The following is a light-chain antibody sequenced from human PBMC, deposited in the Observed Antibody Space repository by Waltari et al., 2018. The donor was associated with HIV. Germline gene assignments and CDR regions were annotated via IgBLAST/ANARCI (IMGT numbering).Light chain of an antibody. CDR3: QQYDNWTLFT. CDR2: GAS. CDR1: QSIYNN. J-gene: IGKJ3*01. V-gene: IGKV3-15*01. Sequence: EIVMTQSPATLSVPPGERATLSCRASQSIYNNLAWYQQRPGQPPRLLIYGASTRATGIPARFSGSGSGTEFTLTISSLQSEDFAVYWCQQYDNWTLFTFGPGTKVEIK.